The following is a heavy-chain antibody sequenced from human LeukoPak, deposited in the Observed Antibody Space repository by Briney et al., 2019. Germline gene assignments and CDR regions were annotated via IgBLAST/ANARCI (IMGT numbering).Heavy chain of an antibody. J-gene: IGHJ3*02. D-gene: IGHD3-10*01. CDR3: ARAKLGDPVAYDI. CDR1: TRSFSDYY. V-gene: IGHV4-34*01. Sequence: SETLSLTCAVSTRSFSDYYWNWIRQSPGKGLEWIGEINHSGSTKYNPSLKSRVTMSVDTSKNQFSLRLNSVTAADTAIYYCARAKLGDPVAYDIWGQGTTVTVSS. CDR2: INHSGST.